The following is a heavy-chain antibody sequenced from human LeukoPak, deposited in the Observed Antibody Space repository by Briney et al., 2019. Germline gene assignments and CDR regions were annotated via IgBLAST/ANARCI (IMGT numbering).Heavy chain of an antibody. Sequence: PSQTLSLTCTVSGGSISSGGYYWSWIRQHPGKGLEWIGYIYYSGSTYYNPSLKSRVTISVDTSKNQFSLKPSSVTAADTAVYYCARDHDYGDYSYGMDVWGQGTTVTVSS. D-gene: IGHD4-17*01. CDR3: ARDHDYGDYSYGMDV. V-gene: IGHV4-31*03. CDR2: IYYSGST. J-gene: IGHJ6*02. CDR1: GGSISSGGYY.